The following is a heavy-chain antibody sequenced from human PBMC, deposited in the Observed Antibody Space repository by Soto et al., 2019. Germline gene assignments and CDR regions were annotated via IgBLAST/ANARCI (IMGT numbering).Heavy chain of an antibody. Sequence: SETLSLTCTVSGSSISSYYWSWIRQPPGKGLEWIGYIYYSGSTNYNPSLKSRVTISVDTSKNQFSLKLSSVTAADTAVYYCARRYGGNFDYWGEGTLVTVSS. V-gene: IGHV4-59*01. J-gene: IGHJ4*02. D-gene: IGHD3-16*01. CDR2: IYYSGST. CDR1: GSSISSYY. CDR3: ARRYGGNFDY.